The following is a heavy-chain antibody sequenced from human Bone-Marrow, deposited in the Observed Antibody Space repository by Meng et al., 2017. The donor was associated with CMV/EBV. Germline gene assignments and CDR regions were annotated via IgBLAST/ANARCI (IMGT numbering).Heavy chain of an antibody. J-gene: IGHJ5*02. V-gene: IGHV4-34*01. CDR1: GGSFSGYY. CDR2: INHSGST. Sequence: GSLSLTCAVQGGSFSGYYWSGIRQPPGKGLEWFGEINHSGSTNYNPSLKSRVTISVDTSKNQFSLKLSSVTAADTAVYYWARGNRRVVRTGTWFDPWGQGTLVTVSS. CDR3: ARGNRRVVRTGTWFDP. D-gene: IGHD2-15*01.